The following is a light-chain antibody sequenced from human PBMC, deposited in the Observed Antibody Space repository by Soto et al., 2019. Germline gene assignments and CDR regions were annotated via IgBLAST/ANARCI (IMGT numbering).Light chain of an antibody. CDR1: SGHSSYA. V-gene: IGLV4-69*01. Sequence: QLVLTQSPSASASLGASVKLTCTLSSGHSSYAIAWHQQQPEKGPRYLMKLNSDGSHSKGDGIPERFSGSSSGAERYLTISSLQSEDEADYYCQTWGTDIVVFGGGTKLTVL. CDR3: QTWGTDIVV. CDR2: LNSDGSH. J-gene: IGLJ2*01.